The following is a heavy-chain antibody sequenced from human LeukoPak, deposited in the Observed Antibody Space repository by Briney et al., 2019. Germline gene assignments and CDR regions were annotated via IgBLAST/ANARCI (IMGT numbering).Heavy chain of an antibody. Sequence: GGSLRLSCAASGFTFSSSPMHWVRQAPGEGLEWVAGVSYDGRGKYYIDSVKGRFSISRDNSMNTLFLQMNSLRAEDTAVYYCTKEGDSSGHCGVFDVWGQGTMVTVSS. V-gene: IGHV3-30*04. J-gene: IGHJ3*01. D-gene: IGHD3-22*01. CDR3: TKEGDSSGHCGVFDV. CDR2: VSYDGRGK. CDR1: GFTFSSSP.